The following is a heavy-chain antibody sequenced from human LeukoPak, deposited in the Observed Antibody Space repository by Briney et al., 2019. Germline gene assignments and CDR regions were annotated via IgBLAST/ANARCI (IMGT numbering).Heavy chain of an antibody. V-gene: IGHV3-53*01. CDR3: AREIAAAGPDAFDI. Sequence: PGGSLRLSCAASGFTVSSNYMSWVRQAPGKGLEWVSVIYSGGSTYYADSVKGRFTISRDNSKNTLYLQMNSLRAEDTAVYYCAREIAAAGPDAFDIWGQGTMVTVSS. CDR2: IYSGGST. CDR1: GFTVSSNY. J-gene: IGHJ3*02. D-gene: IGHD6-13*01.